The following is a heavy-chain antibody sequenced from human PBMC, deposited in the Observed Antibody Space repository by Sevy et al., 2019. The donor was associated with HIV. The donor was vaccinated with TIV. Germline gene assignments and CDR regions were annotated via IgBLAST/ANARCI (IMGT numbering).Heavy chain of an antibody. J-gene: IGHJ4*02. CDR2: ISSSSSTI. Sequence: GGSLRLSCAASGFTFSSYSMNWVRQAPGKGLEWVSYISSSSSTIYYADSVKGRFTISRDNAKNSLYLQMNSLRDEDTAVYYCARGSTGYYTGGYFDYWGQGTLVTFSS. D-gene: IGHD3-9*01. CDR3: ARGSTGYYTGGYFDY. CDR1: GFTFSSYS. V-gene: IGHV3-48*02.